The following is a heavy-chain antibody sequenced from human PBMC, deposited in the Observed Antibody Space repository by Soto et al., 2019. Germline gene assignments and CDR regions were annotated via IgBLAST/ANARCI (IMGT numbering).Heavy chain of an antibody. J-gene: IGHJ3*01. D-gene: IGHD2-15*01. CDR2: ISGVGDGT. CDR3: AKKGLGSLKTFCSGGGCHYAFDL. Sequence: EVQLLESGGGLVQPGGPLGLSFPAPGLPFFTFALTWAPQAPGRGREWVSTISGVGDGTYYADSVKGHFTISRDNSKNTLYLQMNSLRAEDTAIYYCAKKGLGSLKTFCSGGGCHYAFDLWGQGTMVTVSS. V-gene: IGHV3-23*01. CDR1: GLPFFTFA.